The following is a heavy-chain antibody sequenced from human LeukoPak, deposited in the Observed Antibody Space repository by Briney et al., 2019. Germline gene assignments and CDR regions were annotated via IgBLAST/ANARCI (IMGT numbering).Heavy chain of an antibody. V-gene: IGHV1-69*13. J-gene: IGHJ4*02. CDR3: VRDGSYYDSTGYYYLY. CDR1: GGTFSSYA. Sequence: SVTVSCKASGGTFSSYAISWVRQAPGQGLEWMGGITPLFGTANYAQNFQGRVTITADESTSTAYMELSSLRSEDTAVYYCVRDGSYYDSTGYYYLYWGQGTLVTVSS. D-gene: IGHD3-22*01. CDR2: ITPLFGTA.